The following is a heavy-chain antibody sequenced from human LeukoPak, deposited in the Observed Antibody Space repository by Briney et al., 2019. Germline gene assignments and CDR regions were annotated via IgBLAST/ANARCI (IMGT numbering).Heavy chain of an antibody. CDR2: ISYDGSNK. Sequence: GGSLRLSCAASEFTFSSYAMHWVRQAPGKGLEWVAVISYDGSNKYYADSVKGRFTISRDNSKNTLYLQMNSLRAEDTAVYYCATVTPSDNWGQGTLVTVSS. CDR3: ATVTPSDN. D-gene: IGHD4-17*01. V-gene: IGHV3-30-3*01. J-gene: IGHJ4*02. CDR1: EFTFSSYA.